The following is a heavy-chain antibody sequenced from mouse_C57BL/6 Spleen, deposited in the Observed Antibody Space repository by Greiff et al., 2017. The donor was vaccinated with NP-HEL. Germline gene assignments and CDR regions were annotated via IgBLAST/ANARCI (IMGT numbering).Heavy chain of an antibody. J-gene: IGHJ2*01. CDR2: IDPSDSYT. Sequence: VHLQQPGAKLVKLGASGNLSCKASGSTLTSYWMQGVNQGPGQGLEWMEEIDPSDSYTNYNQKFKGKATLTVDTSSSTAYMQLSSLTSEDSAVYYCARYYYGSSFRSFDYWGQGTTLTVSS. CDR1: GSTLTSYW. CDR3: ARYYYGSSFRSFDY. V-gene: IGHV1-50*01. D-gene: IGHD1-1*01.